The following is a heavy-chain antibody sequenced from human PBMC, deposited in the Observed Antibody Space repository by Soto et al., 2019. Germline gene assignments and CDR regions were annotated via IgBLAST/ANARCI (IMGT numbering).Heavy chain of an antibody. D-gene: IGHD1-26*01. V-gene: IGHV4-34*10. Sequence: PSETLSLTCAVSGVTHKYYHFSWIRQSPGKGLEWLGEIDKIDHRGRTNYNPSLSRRISVSMDTSNNQFSLTLHSVTAADTATYYCATFMGSAFKVLGFDNWGQGVRVT. CDR3: ATFMGSAFKVLGFDN. CDR2: IDKIDHRGRT. J-gene: IGHJ4*02. CDR1: GVTHKYYH.